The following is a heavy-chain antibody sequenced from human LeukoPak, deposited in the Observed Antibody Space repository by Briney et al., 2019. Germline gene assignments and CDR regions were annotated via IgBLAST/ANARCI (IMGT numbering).Heavy chain of an antibody. J-gene: IGHJ4*02. CDR2: IYYSGST. CDR3: AREDVAASFLDY. CDR1: GGSISSGGYS. V-gene: IGHV4-31*03. Sequence: SETLSLTCTVSGGSISSGGYSWSWIRQHPGKGLEWIGYIYYSGSTYYNPSLKSRVTISVDTSKNQFSLKLSSVTAADTAVYYCAREDVAASFLDYWGQGTLVTVSS. D-gene: IGHD6-13*01.